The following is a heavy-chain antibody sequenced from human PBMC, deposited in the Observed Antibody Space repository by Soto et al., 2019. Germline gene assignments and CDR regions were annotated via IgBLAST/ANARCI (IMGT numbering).Heavy chain of an antibody. Sequence: QVQLVQSGAAVTKPGSTVKVSCKASGGTFSSYAISWVRQAPGQGLERMGGIIPIFGTANYAQKFQGRVTITADESTSTAYMELSSLRSEDTAVYYCARDPPGQLPPSGCYYYGMDVWGQGTTVTVSS. V-gene: IGHV1-69*12. CDR3: ARDPPGQLPPSGCYYYGMDV. CDR2: IIPIFGTA. CDR1: GGTFSSYA. D-gene: IGHD2-2*01. J-gene: IGHJ6*02.